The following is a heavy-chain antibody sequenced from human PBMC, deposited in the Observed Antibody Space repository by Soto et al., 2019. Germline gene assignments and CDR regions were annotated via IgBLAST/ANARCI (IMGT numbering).Heavy chain of an antibody. CDR2: IYHSGST. CDR3: ASGAYYYDSSGYYYFDY. J-gene: IGHJ4*02. D-gene: IGHD3-22*01. CDR1: GYSISSGYY. Sequence: PSETLSLTCAVSGYSISSGYYWGWIRQPPGKGLEWIGSIYHSGSTYYNPSLKSRVTISVDTSKNQFSLKLSSVTAADTAVYYCASGAYYYDSSGYYYFDYWGQGTLVTVSS. V-gene: IGHV4-38-2*01.